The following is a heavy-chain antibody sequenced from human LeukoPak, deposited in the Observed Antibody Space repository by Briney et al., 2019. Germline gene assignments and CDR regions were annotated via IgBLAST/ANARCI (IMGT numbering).Heavy chain of an antibody. V-gene: IGHV3-23*01. D-gene: IGHD5-24*01. Sequence: GGSLRLSCAASGFIVSSNYMSWVRQAPGKGLEWVSLISSSGNNAYYADSVKGRFTISRDNSKNTLSLQMNSLRVEDTAIYYCAKDIQLSTWGLGTRVTVSS. CDR2: ISSSGNNA. J-gene: IGHJ3*01. CDR3: AKDIQLST. CDR1: GFIVSSNY.